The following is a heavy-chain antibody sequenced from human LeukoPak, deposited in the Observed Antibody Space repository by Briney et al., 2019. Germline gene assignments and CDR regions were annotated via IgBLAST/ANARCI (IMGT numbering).Heavy chain of an antibody. CDR1: GYTFTSYA. Sequence: ASVKVSCKASGYTFTSYAMNWVRQAPGQGLEWMGWINSNTGNPTYAQGFTGRFVFSLDTSVSTAYLEIRSLKADDTAVYYCASTQPGSPFRGGYWGQGTLVTVSS. CDR3: ASTQPGSPFRGGY. J-gene: IGHJ4*02. D-gene: IGHD3-10*01. V-gene: IGHV7-4-1*01. CDR2: INSNTGNP.